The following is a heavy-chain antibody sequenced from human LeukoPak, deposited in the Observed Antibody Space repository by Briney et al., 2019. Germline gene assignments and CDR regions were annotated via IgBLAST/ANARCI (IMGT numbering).Heavy chain of an antibody. D-gene: IGHD3-9*01. CDR3: ARGVLRYFDWLLGYFDY. J-gene: IGHJ4*02. CDR2: IRYDGSNK. V-gene: IGHV3-30*02. Sequence: GGSLRLSCAASGFTFSSYGMHWVRQAPGKGLEWVSFIRYDGSNKYYADSVKGRFTISRDNSKKTLYLQMNSLRAEDTAVYYCARGVLRYFDWLLGYFDYWGQGTLVTVSS. CDR1: GFTFSSYG.